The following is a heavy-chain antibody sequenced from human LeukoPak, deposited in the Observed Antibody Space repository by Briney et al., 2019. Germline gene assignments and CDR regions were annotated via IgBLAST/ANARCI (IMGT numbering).Heavy chain of an antibody. CDR2: FYTSGTT. CDR3: ARTVVTLDWYFDL. V-gene: IGHV4-4*07. J-gene: IGHJ2*01. Sequence: KPSETLSLTCSVSGGSISSYSWNWIRQPAGKGLEWIGRFYTSGTTNYNPSLKSRVTMSIDTSKNQVSLKMPSVTAADTAVYYCARTVVTLDWYFDLWGRGTLVSVSS. CDR1: GGSISSYS. D-gene: IGHD4-23*01.